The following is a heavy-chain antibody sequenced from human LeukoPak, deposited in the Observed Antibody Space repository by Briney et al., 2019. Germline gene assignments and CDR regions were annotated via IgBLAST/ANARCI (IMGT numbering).Heavy chain of an antibody. CDR2: ISRSGNTK. CDR3: ARDAPGTVTNDY. CDR1: GVIFTSYE. Sequence: PGGSLRLSCAASGVIFTSYEMNWVRQAPGKGLEWVSWISRSGNTKYADSVKGRFTISRDNAKNSLYLQMNSLRVEDTAVYYCARDAPGTVTNDYWGQGTLVTVSS. D-gene: IGHD4-17*01. V-gene: IGHV3-48*03. J-gene: IGHJ4*02.